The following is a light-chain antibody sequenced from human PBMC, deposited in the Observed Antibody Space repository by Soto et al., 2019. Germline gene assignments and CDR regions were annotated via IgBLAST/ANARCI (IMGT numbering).Light chain of an antibody. CDR3: HKYNSFPFT. J-gene: IGKJ3*01. CDR2: GAS. V-gene: IGKV1-27*01. Sequence: DIQMTQSPASLSASVGERVTITCRASQGISDNLAWYQQRPGRVPRLLIFGASTLPSGVPARFSGSGSGTDFTLNISSLQPEDVAIYYCHKYNSFPFTFGPGTKVHIK. CDR1: QGISDN.